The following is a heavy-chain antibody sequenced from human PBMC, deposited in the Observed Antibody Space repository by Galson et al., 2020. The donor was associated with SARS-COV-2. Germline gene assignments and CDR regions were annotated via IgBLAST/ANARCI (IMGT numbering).Heavy chain of an antibody. CDR2: ISGSGGST. CDR3: AKGYSGGSGSYYVVYYYYGMDV. Sequence: GGSLRLSCAASGFTFSSYAMSWVRQAPRKGLEWVSAISGSGGSTYYADSVKGRFTISRDNSKNTLYLQMNSLRAEDTAVYYCAKGYSGGSGSYYVVYYYYGMDVWGQGTTVTVSS. J-gene: IGHJ6*02. CDR1: GFTFSSYA. D-gene: IGHD3-10*01. V-gene: IGHV3-23*01.